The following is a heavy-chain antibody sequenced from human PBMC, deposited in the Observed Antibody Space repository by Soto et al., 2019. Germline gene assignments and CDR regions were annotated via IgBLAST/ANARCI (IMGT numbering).Heavy chain of an antibody. V-gene: IGHV3-23*01. CDR3: AKASCDILTGYYLEYFEH. Sequence: GGSLRLSCAASGFTFSSYAMSWVRQAPGKGLEWVSAISGSGGSTYYADSVKGRFTISRDNSKNTLYLQMNSLRAEDTAIYYCAKASCDILTGYYLEYFEHWGQGTMVTVSS. CDR2: ISGSGGST. J-gene: IGHJ1*01. D-gene: IGHD3-9*01. CDR1: GFTFSSYA.